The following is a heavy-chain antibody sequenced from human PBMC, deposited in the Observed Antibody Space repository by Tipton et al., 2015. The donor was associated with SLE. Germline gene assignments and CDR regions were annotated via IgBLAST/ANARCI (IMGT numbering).Heavy chain of an antibody. CDR2: IHSYGSST. Sequence: GSLRLSCAASGFTFSNYWMHWVRQVPGKGLVWVSRIHSYGSSTNYADSVRGRFTVSRDNANLYLQMNDLRSEDTAVYYCARGCDRSDCYGFYYYYMDVWGKGTTVTVSS. CDR3: ARGCDRSDCYGFYYYYMDV. V-gene: IGHV3-74*01. CDR1: GFTFSNYW. D-gene: IGHD2-21*02. J-gene: IGHJ6*03.